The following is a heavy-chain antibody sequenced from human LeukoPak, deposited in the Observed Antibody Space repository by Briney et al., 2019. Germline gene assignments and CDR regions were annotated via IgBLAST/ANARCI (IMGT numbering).Heavy chain of an antibody. Sequence: ASVKVSCKASGYTFTGYYMHWVRQAPGQGLEWLGWINPHTGDTYHAQKFQGRVTITSDASVNTAYLQLSRLKSDDTAIYYCARGEAPEDRWGQGSLVTVSS. CDR2: INPHTGDT. CDR3: ARGEAPEDR. J-gene: IGHJ4*02. V-gene: IGHV1-2*02. CDR1: GYTFTGYY.